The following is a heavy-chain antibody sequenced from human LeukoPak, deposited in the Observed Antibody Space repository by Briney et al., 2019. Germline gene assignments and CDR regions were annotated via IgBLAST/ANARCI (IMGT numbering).Heavy chain of an antibody. CDR3: ARNPPYCTSTSCYNDY. V-gene: IGHV1-2*02. CDR2: INPNSGGT. Sequence: ASVKVSCKASGYTFTIYYMHWVRQAPGQGLEWMGWINPNSGGTTYAQRFQGRVTMTRDTSISTAYMELSGLTSDDTAVYYCARNPPYCTSTSCYNDYWGLGTLVTVSS. D-gene: IGHD2-2*02. CDR1: GYTFTIYY. J-gene: IGHJ4*02.